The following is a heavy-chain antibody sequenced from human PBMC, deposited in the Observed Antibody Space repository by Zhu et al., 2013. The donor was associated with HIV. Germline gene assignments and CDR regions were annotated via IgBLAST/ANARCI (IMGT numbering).Heavy chain of an antibody. V-gene: IGHV3-30-3*01. D-gene: IGHD3-10*01. CDR2: ISYDGSNK. CDR3: AREGGITMVRGVIMRMYYFDY. CDR1: GFTFSSYA. J-gene: IGHJ4*02. Sequence: VQLVESGGGVVQPGRSLRLSCAASGFTFSSYAMHWVRQAPGKGLEWVAVISYDGSNKYYADSVKGRFTISRDNSKNTLYLQMNSLRAEDTAVYYCAREGGITMVRGVIMRMYYFDYWGQGTLVTVSS.